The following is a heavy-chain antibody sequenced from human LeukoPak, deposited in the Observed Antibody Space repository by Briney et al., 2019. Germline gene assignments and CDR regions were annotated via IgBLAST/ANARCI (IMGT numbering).Heavy chain of an antibody. CDR3: GRGPYCSGGTCYSQYFDY. J-gene: IGHJ4*02. Sequence: ASVKVSCKASSYTFITYGISWVRQAPGQELEWMGWISAYNGDTNYAQKLQGRVTMTTDTSTSTAYMELRSLRSDDTAVYYCGRGPYCSGGTCYSQYFDYWGQGTLVTVSS. D-gene: IGHD2-15*01. CDR2: ISAYNGDT. V-gene: IGHV1-18*01. CDR1: SYTFITYG.